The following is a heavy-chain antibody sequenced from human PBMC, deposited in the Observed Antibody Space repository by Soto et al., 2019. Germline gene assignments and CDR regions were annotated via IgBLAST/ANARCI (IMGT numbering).Heavy chain of an antibody. CDR2: IGSNGGST. D-gene: IGHD1-26*01. Sequence: GGSLRLSCAASGFTFSSYAMYWVRQAPGKGLEYVSAIGSNGGSTYYADSVKGRFTISRDNSKNTLYLQMGSLRAEDMAVYYCARGATTYAFDIWGQGTMVTVSS. CDR3: ARGATTYAFDI. V-gene: IGHV3-64*02. J-gene: IGHJ3*02. CDR1: GFTFSSYA.